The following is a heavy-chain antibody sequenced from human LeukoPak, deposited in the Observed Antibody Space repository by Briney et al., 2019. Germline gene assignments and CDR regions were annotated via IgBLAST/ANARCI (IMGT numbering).Heavy chain of an antibody. J-gene: IGHJ4*02. V-gene: IGHV1-8*01. CDR1: GYTFSNSD. CDR2: MNPNSGNT. CDR3: ARGVTYCSSTSCYTLDY. Sequence: ASVKVSCKASGYTFSNSDINWVRQATGQGLEWMGWMNPNSGNTGYVQKFQGRVTMTRNTSISTAYMELSSLRSEDTAVYYCARGVTYCSSTSCYTLDYWGQGTLVTVSS. D-gene: IGHD2-2*02.